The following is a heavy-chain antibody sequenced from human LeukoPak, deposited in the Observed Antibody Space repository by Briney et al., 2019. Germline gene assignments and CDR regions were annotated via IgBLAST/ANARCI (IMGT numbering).Heavy chain of an antibody. CDR1: GGSTSSYY. D-gene: IGHD6-13*01. CDR2: IYYSGST. Sequence: SETLSLTCTVSGGSTSSYYWSWIRQPPGKGLEWIGYIYYSGSTNYNPSLKSRVTISVDTSKNQFSLKLSSVTAADTAVYYCARDRRIAAAGNYYYYGMDVWGQGTTVTVSS. J-gene: IGHJ6*02. V-gene: IGHV4-59*01. CDR3: ARDRRIAAAGNYYYYGMDV.